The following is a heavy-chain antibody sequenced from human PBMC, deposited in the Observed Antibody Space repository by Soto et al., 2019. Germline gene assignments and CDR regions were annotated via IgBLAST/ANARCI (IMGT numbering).Heavy chain of an antibody. Sequence: SVKVSCKASGGTFSSYAISWVRQAPGQGLEWMGGIIPIFGTANYAQKFQGRVTITADESTSTAYMELSSLRSEDTAVYYCARGKSEMATITYYYYGMDVWGQGTTVTVSS. J-gene: IGHJ6*02. D-gene: IGHD5-12*01. V-gene: IGHV1-69*13. CDR3: ARGKSEMATITYYYYGMDV. CDR1: GGTFSSYA. CDR2: IIPIFGTA.